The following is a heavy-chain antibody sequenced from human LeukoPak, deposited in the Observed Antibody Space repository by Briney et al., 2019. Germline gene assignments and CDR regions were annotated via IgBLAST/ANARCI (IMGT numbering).Heavy chain of an antibody. J-gene: IGHJ3*01. CDR3: ARDQYSSTWYRGAFDV. Sequence: GVSLRLSCAASGFTFTTSWMHWFRQAPGKGLVWVSRIESDGTSTTYADSVKGRFTISRDNAKNTLHLQMNSLRAEDTAVYYCARDQYSSTWYRGAFDVWGQGTMVSVSS. V-gene: IGHV3-74*01. D-gene: IGHD6-13*01. CDR2: IESDGTST. CDR1: GFTFTTSW.